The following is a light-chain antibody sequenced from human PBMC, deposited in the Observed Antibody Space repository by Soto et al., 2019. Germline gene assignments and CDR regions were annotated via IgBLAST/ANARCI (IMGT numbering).Light chain of an antibody. CDR1: QSLSGNY. CDR2: AAS. Sequence: EIVLTQSPGTLSLSPGERATLSCRASQSLSGNYLAWYQQKPGQAPRCLIYAASNRATGIPDRFSGGGSGTDFALTINRPEPEDSAVYYCQQYGSSPITFGQGTRLEIK. J-gene: IGKJ5*01. CDR3: QQYGSSPIT. V-gene: IGKV3-20*01.